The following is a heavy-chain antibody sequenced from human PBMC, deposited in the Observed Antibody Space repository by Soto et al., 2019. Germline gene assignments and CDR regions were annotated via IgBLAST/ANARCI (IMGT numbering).Heavy chain of an antibody. CDR2: IGTAGDT. V-gene: IGHV3-13*01. CDR3: ARSRWLQLESDYFDY. D-gene: IGHD5-12*01. Sequence: GGSLRLSCAASGFTFSSYDMHWVRQATGKGLEWVSAIGTAGDTYYPGSVKGRFTISRENAKNSLYLQMNSLRAEDTAVYYCARSRWLQLESDYFDYWGQGTLVTVSS. CDR1: GFTFSSYD. J-gene: IGHJ4*02.